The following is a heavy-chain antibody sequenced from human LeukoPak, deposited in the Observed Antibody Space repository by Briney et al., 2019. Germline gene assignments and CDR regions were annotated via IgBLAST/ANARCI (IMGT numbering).Heavy chain of an antibody. J-gene: IGHJ4*02. CDR3: ARHPSCTTITHCSFDF. V-gene: IGHV4-39*01. D-gene: IGHD4-11*01. CDR2: IYYGGNT. CDR1: GGSISGSNYY. Sequence: PSETLSLTCTVSGGSISGSNYYWGWIRQPPGKGLEWIGSIYYGGNTNYNPSLKSRVTLSVDTSKNQFSLKVSSVTAADTAVYYCARHPSCTTITHCSFDFWGRGTLVTVSS.